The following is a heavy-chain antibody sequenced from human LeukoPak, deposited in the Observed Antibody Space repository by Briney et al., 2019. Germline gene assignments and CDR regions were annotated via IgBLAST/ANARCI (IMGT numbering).Heavy chain of an antibody. CDR3: ARDYGGSSPFDY. V-gene: IGHV3-20*04. Sequence: GGSLRLSCAASGFTFDDYGMSWVRQAPGKGLEWVAGIHWNGGSTGYVDSVKGRFTISRDNSKNSLYLQMNSLRAEDTAVYYCARDYGGSSPFDYWGQGTLVTVSS. D-gene: IGHD4-23*01. CDR2: IHWNGGST. CDR1: GFTFDDYG. J-gene: IGHJ4*02.